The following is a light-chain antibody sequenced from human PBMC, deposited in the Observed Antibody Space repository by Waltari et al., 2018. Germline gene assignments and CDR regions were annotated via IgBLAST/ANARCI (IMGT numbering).Light chain of an antibody. J-gene: IGKJ2*03. CDR3: QQYDDLPYS. CDR1: EGISSW. CDR2: AGS. V-gene: IGKV1D-16*01. Sequence: DIQMTQSPSSLSASVGDKVTISCHASEGISSWLAWYQQRPGKAPKHLIFAGSSLQSGVPSRFSGSGSGTDYTLTITALQPEDVGIYYCQQYDDLPYSFGQGTTVEIK.